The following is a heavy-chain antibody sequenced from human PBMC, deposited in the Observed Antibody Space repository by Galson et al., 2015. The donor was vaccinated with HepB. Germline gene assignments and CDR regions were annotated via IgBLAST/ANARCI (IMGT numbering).Heavy chain of an antibody. CDR3: ARGPLGDYGAFDF. V-gene: IGHV3-7*03. Sequence: SLRLSCAASGFTFSRYWMSWVRQSPTKGLEWVANIKQDGSEKDYVDSVKGRFTLYRDNVKNSVYLQMDSLRAEDTAVYYCARGPLGDYGAFDFWGQGTLVTVSS. D-gene: IGHD4-17*01. CDR2: IKQDGSEK. J-gene: IGHJ3*01. CDR1: GFTFSRYW.